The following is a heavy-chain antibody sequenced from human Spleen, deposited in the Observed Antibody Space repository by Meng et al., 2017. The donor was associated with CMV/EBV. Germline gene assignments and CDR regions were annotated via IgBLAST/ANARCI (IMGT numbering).Heavy chain of an antibody. CDR2: IYYNGNT. Sequence: GSISGGEYYWSWIRQPPGKGLEWIGYIYYNGNTYYNPTLKSRVTMSVDTSENQFSLKLTSVTAADTAVYYCARDRANLKKYNWFDPWGRGTLVTVSS. D-gene: IGHD3-10*01. J-gene: IGHJ5*02. CDR3: ARDRANLKKYNWFDP. CDR1: GSISGGEYY. V-gene: IGHV4-30-4*08.